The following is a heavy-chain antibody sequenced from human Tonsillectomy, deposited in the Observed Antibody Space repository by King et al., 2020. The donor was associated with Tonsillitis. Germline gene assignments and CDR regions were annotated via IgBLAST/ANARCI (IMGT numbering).Heavy chain of an antibody. J-gene: IGHJ6*03. CDR3: ARVNQLTRFYYYYMDV. CDR1: AGSITTYY. D-gene: IGHD2-2*01. CDR2: VYYTGIS. Sequence: QVQLQESGPGLVKPSETLSLTCSVSAGSITTYYWSWIRQPPGKGLEWIGYVYYTGISNYNPSLKSRVTISVTQSKNQVLLKLGPVTAADTAVYYWARVNQLTRFYYYYMDVWGKGTTVTVSS. V-gene: IGHV4-59*01.